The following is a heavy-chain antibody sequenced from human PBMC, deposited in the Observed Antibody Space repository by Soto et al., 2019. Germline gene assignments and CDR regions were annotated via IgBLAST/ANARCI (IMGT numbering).Heavy chain of an antibody. J-gene: IGHJ6*02. CDR2: INPNSGGT. V-gene: IGHV1-2*04. CDR1: GYTFTVYY. CDR3: ARQGGGYYYGMDV. D-gene: IGHD3-10*01. Sequence: ASVKVSCKASGYTFTVYYMHCVLQSPGQGLEWMGWINPNSGGTNYAQKFQGWVTMTRDTSISTAYMELSRLRSDDTAVYYCARQGGGYYYGMDVWGQGTTVTISS.